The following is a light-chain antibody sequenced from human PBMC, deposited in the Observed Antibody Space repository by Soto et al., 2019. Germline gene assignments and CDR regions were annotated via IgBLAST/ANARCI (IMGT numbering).Light chain of an antibody. J-gene: IGLJ3*02. CDR3: QTWGTVIQV. Sequence: QSVLTQSPSASASLGASVKLTWTLSSGHSSYAIAWHQQQPEKGPRYLMKLNSDGSHSKGDEIPDRFSGSSSGAERYLTISSLQSEDEADYYCQTWGTVIQVFGGGTKLTVL. V-gene: IGLV4-69*01. CDR2: LNSDGSH. CDR1: SGHSSYA.